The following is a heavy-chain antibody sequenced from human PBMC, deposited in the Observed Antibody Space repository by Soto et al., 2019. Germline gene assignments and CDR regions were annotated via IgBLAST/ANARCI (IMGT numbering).Heavy chain of an antibody. Sequence: PSETLSLTCTVSGGSISSGDYYWSWIRQPPGKGLEWIGYIYYSGSTYYNPSLKSRVTISVDTSKNQFSLKLSSVTAADTAVHYCARDPVTPLAFWFDPWGQGTLVTVSS. J-gene: IGHJ5*02. CDR2: IYYSGST. D-gene: IGHD2-21*01. CDR1: GGSISSGDYY. V-gene: IGHV4-30-4*01. CDR3: ARDPVTPLAFWFDP.